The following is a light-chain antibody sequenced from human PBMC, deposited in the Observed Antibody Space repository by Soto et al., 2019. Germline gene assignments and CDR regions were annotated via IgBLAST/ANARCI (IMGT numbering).Light chain of an antibody. J-gene: IGKJ4*01. CDR3: QQYGDWPLT. V-gene: IGKV3-15*01. CDR2: ATS. CDR1: QSVGNN. Sequence: EIVVTQSPATLSVSPGERATLSCRASQSVGNNFSWYQQKPGQAPSLLLFATSTRATGVQARFSGSGSGTEFTLTISSLQSEDFAVYYCQQYGDWPLTFGGGAKVEIE.